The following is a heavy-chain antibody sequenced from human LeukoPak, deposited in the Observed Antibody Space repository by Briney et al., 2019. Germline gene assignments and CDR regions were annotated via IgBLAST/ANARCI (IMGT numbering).Heavy chain of an antibody. D-gene: IGHD2-21*02. CDR2: IFTDGTTT. J-gene: IGHJ4*01. CDR1: EFNFFSYG. V-gene: IGHV3-74*01. CDR3: ARELPREVTLDY. Sequence: GGSLRLSCVASEFNFFSYGMQWVRQAPGRGLVWVSRIFTDGTTTSYADSVKGRFTISRDNAKNTLYLEMKSLRVEDTAVYYCARELPREVTLDYWGQGTLVTVSP.